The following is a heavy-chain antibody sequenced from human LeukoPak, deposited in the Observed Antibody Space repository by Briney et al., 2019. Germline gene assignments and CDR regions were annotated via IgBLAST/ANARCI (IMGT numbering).Heavy chain of an antibody. D-gene: IGHD5-24*01. CDR3: ARQWGDGYNLDY. CDR2: TYYSGST. J-gene: IGHJ4*02. V-gene: IGHV4-59*08. CDR1: GGSISSYY. Sequence: SETLSLTCTVSGGSISSYYWSWIRQPPGKGLEWIGYTYYSGSTNYNPSLKSRVTISVDTSKNQFSLKLSSVTAADTAVYYCARQWGDGYNLDYWGQGTLVTVSS.